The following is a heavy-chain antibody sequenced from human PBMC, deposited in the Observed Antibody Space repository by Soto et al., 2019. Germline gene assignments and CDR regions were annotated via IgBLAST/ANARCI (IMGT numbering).Heavy chain of an antibody. CDR1: VYNFPTYW. CDR3: ARALNYSNYDF. V-gene: IGHV5-51*01. D-gene: IGHD4-4*01. CDR2: FYPGDSET. Sequence: PGESLKIACKGSVYNFPTYWIAWVRQMPGKGLEWMGIFYPGDSETRYSPSFQGQVTISADKSITTAYLQWTSLKASDTAIYYCARALNYSNYDFWGQGTLVTVSS. J-gene: IGHJ4*02.